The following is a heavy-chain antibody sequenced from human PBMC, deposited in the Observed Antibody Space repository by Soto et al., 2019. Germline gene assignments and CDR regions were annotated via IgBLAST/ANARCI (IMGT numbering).Heavy chain of an antibody. V-gene: IGHV3-33*06. CDR3: AKDIASKAGAIYDYVWGSYLIEAFDI. Sequence: PGGSLRLSCAASGFTFSSYGMHWVRQAPGKGLEWVAVIWYDGSNKYYADSVKGRFTISRDNSKNTLYLQMNSLRAEDTAVYYCAKDIASKAGAIYDYVWGSYLIEAFDIWGQGTMVTVSS. J-gene: IGHJ3*02. CDR2: IWYDGSNK. CDR1: GFTFSSYG. D-gene: IGHD3-16*02.